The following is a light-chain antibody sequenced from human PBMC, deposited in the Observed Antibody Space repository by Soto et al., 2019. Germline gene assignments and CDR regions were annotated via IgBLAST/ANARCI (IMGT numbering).Light chain of an antibody. Sequence: QSALTQPASVSGSPGQSITISCSGTSSDVGGYKYVSWYQQHPGKAPKLMIYEVSYRPSGVSNRFSGSKSGNTASLTISGLQTEDEADYFCSSFSATTTTTVVFGGGTKVTVL. CDR2: EVS. V-gene: IGLV2-14*01. CDR1: SSDVGGYKY. J-gene: IGLJ2*01. CDR3: SSFSATTTTTVV.